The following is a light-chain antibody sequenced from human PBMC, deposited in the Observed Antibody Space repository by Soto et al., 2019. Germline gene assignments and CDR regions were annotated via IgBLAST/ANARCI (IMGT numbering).Light chain of an antibody. J-gene: IGKJ2*01. CDR1: QSVSSN. CDR3: QQYNNWPRT. CDR2: GAS. V-gene: IGKV3-15*01. Sequence: EIVMTQSPATLSVSPGERATVSCRASQSVSSNLAWYQQKPGQAPRLLIYGASTRATGIPARFSGSGSGTGFTLTIGSLQSEDFAVYYGQQYNNWPRTFSQGTKLESK.